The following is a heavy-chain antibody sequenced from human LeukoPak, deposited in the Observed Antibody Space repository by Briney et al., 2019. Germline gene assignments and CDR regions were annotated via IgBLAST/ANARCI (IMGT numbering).Heavy chain of an antibody. CDR1: GYTLTELS. V-gene: IGHV1-24*01. CDR3: ATDIMVRGPAVAGTRAYYFDY. CDR2: FDPEDGET. Sequence: ASVKVSCKVSGYTLTELSMHWVRQAPGKGLEWMGGFDPEDGETIYAQKFQGRVTMTEDTSTDTAYMELSSLRSEDTAVYYCATDIMVRGPAVAGTRAYYFDYWGQGTLVTVPS. D-gene: IGHD6-19*01. J-gene: IGHJ4*02.